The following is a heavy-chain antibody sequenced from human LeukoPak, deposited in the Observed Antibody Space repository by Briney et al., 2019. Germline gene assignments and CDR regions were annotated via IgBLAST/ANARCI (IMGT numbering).Heavy chain of an antibody. V-gene: IGHV3-30*18. D-gene: IGHD3-9*01. Sequence: PGRSLRLSCAASGFTFSSYGMHWVRQAPGKGLEWVAVISYDGSNKYYADSVKGRFTISRDNSKNTLYLQMNSLRAEDMAFYYCAKAGRFDILTGYYEGYYFDYWGQGTLVTVSS. J-gene: IGHJ4*02. CDR1: GFTFSSYG. CDR2: ISYDGSNK. CDR3: AKAGRFDILTGYYEGYYFDY.